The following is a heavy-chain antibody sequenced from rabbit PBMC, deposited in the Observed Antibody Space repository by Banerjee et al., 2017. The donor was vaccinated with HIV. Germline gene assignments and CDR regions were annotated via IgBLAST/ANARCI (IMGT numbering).Heavy chain of an antibody. CDR3: ARGDSGGGYAFNL. CDR2: IVTDSSGST. V-gene: IGHV1S40*01. D-gene: IGHD1-1*01. Sequence: EESGGDLVKPGASLTLTCTASGFSFSSSYYMCWVRQAPGKGLEWIACIVTDSSGSTYYASWAKGRFTISKTSSTTVTLQMTSLTAADTATYFCARGDSGGGYAFNLWGPGTLVTVS. CDR1: GFSFSSSYY. J-gene: IGHJ4*01.